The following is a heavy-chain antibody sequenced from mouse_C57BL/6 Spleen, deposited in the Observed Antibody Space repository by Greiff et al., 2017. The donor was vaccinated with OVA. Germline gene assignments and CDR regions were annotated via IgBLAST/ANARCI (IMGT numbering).Heavy chain of an antibody. CDR2: ISSGSSTI. J-gene: IGHJ4*01. CDR3: ARGIYYDYDEDAMDY. V-gene: IGHV5-17*01. Sequence: EVKLMESGGGLVKPGGSLKLSCAASGFTFSDYGMHWVRQAPEKGLEWVAYISSGSSTIYYADTVKGRFTISRDNAKNTLFLQMTSLRSEDTAMYYCARGIYYDYDEDAMDYWGQGTSVTVSS. D-gene: IGHD2-4*01. CDR1: GFTFSDYG.